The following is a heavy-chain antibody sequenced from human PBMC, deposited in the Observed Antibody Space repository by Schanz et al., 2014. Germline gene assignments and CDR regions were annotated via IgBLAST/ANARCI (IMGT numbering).Heavy chain of an antibody. CDR2: ITRFNGNT. D-gene: IGHD6-13*01. Sequence: QMQLVQSGAEVKKTGSSVKVSCQASGYSFTYRYLHWVRQAPGQAPEWMGWITRFNGNTNYAQKFQDRVTIPGDRSMSTAYMELSSLRSDDTAIYYCASHGYSSSSDYYGMDVWGQGTTVTVSS. V-gene: IGHV1-45*02. CDR1: GYSFTYRY. J-gene: IGHJ6*02. CDR3: ASHGYSSSSDYYGMDV.